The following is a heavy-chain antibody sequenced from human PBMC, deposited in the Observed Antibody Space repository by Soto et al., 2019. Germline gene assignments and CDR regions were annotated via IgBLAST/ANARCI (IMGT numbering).Heavy chain of an antibody. J-gene: IGHJ4*02. CDR3: ARHVKGYCSSASCHTDS. Sequence: QLQLQESGPGLVKPSETLSLTCTVSGGSLTSNSYYWGWFRQPPGEGLEWIGTISYSGSTSYNPSLKSRVTLSADTSKIQFSRKLSSVTAADTAVYYCARHVKGYCSSASCHTDSWVQGTLVTVSS. V-gene: IGHV4-39*01. D-gene: IGHD2-2*01. CDR1: GGSLTSNSYY. CDR2: ISYSGST.